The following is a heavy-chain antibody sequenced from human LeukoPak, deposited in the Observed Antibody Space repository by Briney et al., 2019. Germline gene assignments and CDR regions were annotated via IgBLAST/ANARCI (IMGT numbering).Heavy chain of an antibody. J-gene: IGHJ4*02. Sequence: PGGSLRLSCAASGFTVSDNYMTWVRQAPGKGLEWVSSIYSAGATHYAESVKGRFTISRDNAKNSLYLQMDSLRAEDTAVYYCARDSSQYSSAWYDYWGQGTLVTVSS. V-gene: IGHV3-66*01. CDR1: GFTVSDNY. CDR2: IYSAGAT. CDR3: ARDSSQYSSAWYDY. D-gene: IGHD6-19*01.